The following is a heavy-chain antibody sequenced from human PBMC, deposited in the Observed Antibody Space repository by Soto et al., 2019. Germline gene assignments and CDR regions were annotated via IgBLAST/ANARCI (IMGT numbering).Heavy chain of an antibody. CDR3: ARDRVVAAASEAFDI. D-gene: IGHD2-15*01. CDR1: GFTFSSYS. J-gene: IGHJ3*02. CDR2: ISSSSSYI. V-gene: IGHV3-21*01. Sequence: EVQLVESGGGLVKPGGSLRLSCAASGFTFSSYSMNWVRQAPGKGLEWVSSISSSSSYIYYADSVKGRFTISRDNAKNSLYLQMNSLRAEDTAVYYCARDRVVAAASEAFDIWGQGTMVTVSS.